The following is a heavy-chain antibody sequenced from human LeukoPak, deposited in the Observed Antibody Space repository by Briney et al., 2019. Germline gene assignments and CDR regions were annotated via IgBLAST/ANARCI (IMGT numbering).Heavy chain of an antibody. D-gene: IGHD3-3*01. Sequence: GASVKVSCKASGYTFTSYAMSWVRQAPGQGLEWMGWINTNTGSPTYAQGFTGRFAFSLDTSVSTAYLQISSLKAEDTAVYYCARVKIKGGVTIFKEYHYMDVWGKGTTVTVSS. V-gene: IGHV7-4-1*02. CDR2: INTNTGSP. CDR1: GYTFTSYA. J-gene: IGHJ6*03. CDR3: ARVKIKGGVTIFKEYHYMDV.